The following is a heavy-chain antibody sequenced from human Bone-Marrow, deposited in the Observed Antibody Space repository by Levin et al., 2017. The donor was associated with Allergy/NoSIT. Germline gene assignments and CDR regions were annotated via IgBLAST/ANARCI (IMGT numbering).Heavy chain of an antibody. CDR1: GFTFRGYW. CDR3: ARAKVADYNSYYNYVMGV. CDR2: IKTDGTEV. V-gene: IGHV3-7*01. J-gene: IGHJ6*02. D-gene: IGHD4-11*01. Sequence: GGSLRLSCAGSGFTFRGYWMIWVRQAPGKGPEWVANIKTDGTEVYLADSVKGRFTISRDNAHNVVYLQMRTLRAEDTALYYCARAKVADYNSYYNYVMGVWGQGTMVTVSS.